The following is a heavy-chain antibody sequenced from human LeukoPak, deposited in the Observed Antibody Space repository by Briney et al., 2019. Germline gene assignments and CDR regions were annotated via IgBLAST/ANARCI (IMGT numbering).Heavy chain of an antibody. Sequence: PSETLSLTCTVSGGSISSSSYYWGWIRQPPGKGLEWIGSIYYSGSTYYNPSLKSRVTISVDTSKNQFSLKLSSVTAADTAVYYCARDITAYSSGSLDYWGQGTLVTVSS. D-gene: IGHD6-19*01. CDR2: IYYSGST. CDR3: ARDITAYSSGSLDY. J-gene: IGHJ4*02. V-gene: IGHV4-39*07. CDR1: GGSISSSSYY.